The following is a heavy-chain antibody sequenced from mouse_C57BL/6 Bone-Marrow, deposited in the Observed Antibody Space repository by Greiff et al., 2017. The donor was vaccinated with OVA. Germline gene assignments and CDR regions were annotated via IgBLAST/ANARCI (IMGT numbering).Heavy chain of an antibody. Sequence: VQLKQPGAELVKPGASVKLSCKASGYTFTSYWITWVKQRPGQGLEWIGDIYPGSGSTNYNEKFKSKATLTVDTSSSTAYMQLSSLTSEDSAVYYCAREGFAYWGQGTLVTVSA. V-gene: IGHV1-55*01. J-gene: IGHJ3*01. CDR1: GYTFTSYW. CDR2: IYPGSGST. CDR3: AREGFAY.